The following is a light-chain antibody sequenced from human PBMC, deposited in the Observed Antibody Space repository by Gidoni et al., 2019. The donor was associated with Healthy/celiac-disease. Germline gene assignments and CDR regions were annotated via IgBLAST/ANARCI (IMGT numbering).Light chain of an antibody. Sequence: SYELTQPPSVSVSPGQTSSITCSGDKLGDKYVCWYQQKPGQSPVLVIYQDIKRPSGIPERFSGSNSGNTATLTISGTQAMDEADYYCQAWDSNTGVFGTGTKVTVL. J-gene: IGLJ1*01. V-gene: IGLV3-1*01. CDR2: QDI. CDR3: QAWDSNTGV. CDR1: KLGDKY.